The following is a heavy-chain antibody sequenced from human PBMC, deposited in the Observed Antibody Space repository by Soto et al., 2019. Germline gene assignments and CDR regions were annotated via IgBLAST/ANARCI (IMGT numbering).Heavy chain of an antibody. V-gene: IGHV3-23*01. CDR1: GFIFTNYA. J-gene: IGHJ3*01. CDR2: IGGRGNSA. D-gene: IGHD5-12*01. CDR3: VREGRGSFDF. Sequence: PWGSLRLSCAASGFIFTNYAMNWVRQAPGKGLEWVSVIGGRGNSAYYADSVQGRFTISRDNSKNTLSLQMSSLTADDTAIYYCVREGRGSFDFWGRGTMVT.